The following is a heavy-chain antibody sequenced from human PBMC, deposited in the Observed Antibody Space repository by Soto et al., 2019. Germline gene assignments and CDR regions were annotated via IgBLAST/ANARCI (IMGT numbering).Heavy chain of an antibody. V-gene: IGHV1-18*01. J-gene: IGHJ4*02. CDR2: ISAYNGNT. CDR1: GYTFTSYG. CDR3: ARDSGLGPGSVDCSSTSCYEPLGWMIDY. Sequence: EASVKVSCKASGYTFTSYGISWVRQAPGQGLEWMGWISAYNGNTNYAQKLQGRVTMTTDTSTSTAYMELRSLRSDDTAVYYCARDSGLGPGSVDCSSTSCYEPLGWMIDYWGQGTLVTVSS. D-gene: IGHD2-2*01.